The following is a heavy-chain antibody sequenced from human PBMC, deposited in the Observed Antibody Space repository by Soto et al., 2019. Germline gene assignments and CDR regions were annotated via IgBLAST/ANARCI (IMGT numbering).Heavy chain of an antibody. CDR3: ARGSPYGDYYYYGMDV. J-gene: IGHJ6*02. CDR1: SGSISSYY. V-gene: IGHV4-59*01. CDR2: IYYSGST. Sequence: PSETLSLTCTVSSGSISSYYWSWIRQPPGKGLEWIGYIYYSGSTNYNPSLKSRVTISVDTSKNQFSLKLSSVTAADTAVYYCARGSPYGDYYYYGMDVWGQGTTVTVSS. D-gene: IGHD4-17*01.